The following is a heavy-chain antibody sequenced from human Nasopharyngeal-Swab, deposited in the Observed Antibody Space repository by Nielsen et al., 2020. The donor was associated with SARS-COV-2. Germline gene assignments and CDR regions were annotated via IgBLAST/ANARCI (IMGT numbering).Heavy chain of an antibody. J-gene: IGHJ4*02. V-gene: IGHV1-18*01. D-gene: IGHD2-2*01. CDR2: ISAYNGNT. CDR3: AREGHYCSSTSCAYFDY. Sequence: WVRQAPGQGLEWMGWISAYNGNTNYAQKLQGRVTMTTDTSTSTAYMELRSLRSDDTAVYYCAREGHYCSSTSCAYFDYWGQGTLVTVSS.